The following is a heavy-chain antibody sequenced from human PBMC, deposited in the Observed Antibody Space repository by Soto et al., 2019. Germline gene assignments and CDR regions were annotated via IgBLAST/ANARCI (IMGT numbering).Heavy chain of an antibody. CDR1: GDSVSSHSAA. V-gene: IGHV6-1*01. CDR2: TYYRSKRYN. CDR3: ARGRVGGSWSYFDY. D-gene: IGHD6-13*01. Sequence: QVQLQQSGPGLVKPSQTLSLTCAISGDSVSSHSAAWNWIRQSRSRGLEWLGRTYYRSKRYNDYAVSVKSRITINPDTSKSQFYLELSSVTPEDTAVYYCARGRVGGSWSYFDYWGQGTLVTVSS. J-gene: IGHJ4*02.